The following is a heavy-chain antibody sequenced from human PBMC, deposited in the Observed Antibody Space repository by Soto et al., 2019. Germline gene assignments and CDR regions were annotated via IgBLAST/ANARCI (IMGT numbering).Heavy chain of an antibody. CDR1: GFAFSSHP. CDR3: ERRVIGSSRAFDI. CDR2: ISDGGNLT. Sequence: GGALRLSCAASGFAFSSHPMSWVRQAPEKGLEWVAGISDGGNLTYNADSVRGRFTISRDNSRNTLYLKMNSLRAEDTAVYYCERRVIGSSRAFDIWGQGTMVTVSS. V-gene: IGHV3-23*01. D-gene: IGHD1-1*01. J-gene: IGHJ3*02.